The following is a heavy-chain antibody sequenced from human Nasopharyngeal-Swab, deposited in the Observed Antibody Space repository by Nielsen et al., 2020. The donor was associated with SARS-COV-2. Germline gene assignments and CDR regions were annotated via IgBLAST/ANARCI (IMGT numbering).Heavy chain of an antibody. V-gene: IGHV4-34*01. J-gene: IGHJ6*03. CDR3: ARERGYCSGRGCYSARNYYYYMDV. CDR2: INHSGST. Sequence: RQAPGKGLEWIGEINHSGSTNDNPSLKSRVTISVDTSKNQFSLRLSSVTAADTAVYYCARERGYCSGRGCYSARNYYYYMDVWGKGTTVTVSS. D-gene: IGHD2-15*01.